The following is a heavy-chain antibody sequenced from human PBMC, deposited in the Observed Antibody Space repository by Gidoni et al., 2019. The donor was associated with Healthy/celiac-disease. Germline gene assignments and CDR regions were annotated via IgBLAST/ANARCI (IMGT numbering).Heavy chain of an antibody. CDR1: GGSFSGYY. CDR3: ARVSYYYYGMDV. J-gene: IGHJ6*02. CDR2: INHSGST. Sequence: QGQLQQWGAGLLKPSETLSLTCAVYGGSFSGYYWSWIRQPPGKGLEWIGEINHSGSTNYNPSLKSRVTISVDTSKNQFSLKLSSVTAADTAVYYCARVSYYYYGMDVWGQGTTVTVSS. V-gene: IGHV4-34*01.